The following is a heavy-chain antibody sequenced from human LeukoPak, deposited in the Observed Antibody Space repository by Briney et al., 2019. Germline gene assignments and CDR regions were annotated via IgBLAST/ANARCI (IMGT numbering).Heavy chain of an antibody. J-gene: IGHJ4*02. D-gene: IGHD1-26*01. CDR1: GYSFSTYW. Sequence: GESLKICCKGCGYSFSTYWIAGGRQVAGEVVERMGIIYPGDCDTRYSPSFQGQVTISADNSISTAYLQWSSLKASDTAMYYCARQGLHREQGPNDYWGQGTLVTVSS. CDR3: ARQGLHREQGPNDY. CDR2: IYPGDCDT. V-gene: IGHV5-51*01.